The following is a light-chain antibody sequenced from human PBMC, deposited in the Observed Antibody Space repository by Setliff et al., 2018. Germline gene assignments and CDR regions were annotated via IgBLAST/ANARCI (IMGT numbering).Light chain of an antibody. V-gene: IGLV2-11*01. CDR1: SSDVGGYNY. Sequence: SVLAQPRSVSGSPGQSVTISCTGTSSDVGGYNYVSWYQQHPGKAPKLIIYDVSKRPSGVPDRFSGSKSGNTASLTISGLQAEDEADYYCCSYAGSYTSLYVFGTGTKVTVL. J-gene: IGLJ1*01. CDR2: DVS. CDR3: CSYAGSYTSLYV.